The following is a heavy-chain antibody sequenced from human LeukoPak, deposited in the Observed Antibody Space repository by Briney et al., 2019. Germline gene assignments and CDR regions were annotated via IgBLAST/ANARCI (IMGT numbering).Heavy chain of an antibody. Sequence: PGGSLRLSCAASGFTFGSYWMTWVRQAPGKGLEWVSSISSGSTYIYYADSMKGRFTISRDNAKKSLYLQMNSLRAEDTAVYYCAKDRILTGYSPGAFDIWGQGTMVTVSS. J-gene: IGHJ3*02. V-gene: IGHV3-21*04. CDR2: ISSGSTYI. CDR1: GFTFGSYW. CDR3: AKDRILTGYSPGAFDI. D-gene: IGHD3-9*01.